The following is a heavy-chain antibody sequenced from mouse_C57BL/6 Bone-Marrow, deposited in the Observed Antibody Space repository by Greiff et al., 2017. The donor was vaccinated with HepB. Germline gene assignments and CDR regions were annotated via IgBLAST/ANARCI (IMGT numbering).Heavy chain of an antibody. CDR3: AIYYGNYVETY. J-gene: IGHJ3*01. CDR2: IDPSDSYT. Sequence: QVQLQQPGAELVKPGASVKLSCKASGYTFTSYWMQWVKQRPGQGLEWIGEIDPSDSYTNYNQKFKGKATLTVDTSSSTAYMQLSSLTSEDSAVYYCAIYYGNYVETYWGQGTLVTVSA. V-gene: IGHV1-50*01. D-gene: IGHD2-1*01. CDR1: GYTFTSYW.